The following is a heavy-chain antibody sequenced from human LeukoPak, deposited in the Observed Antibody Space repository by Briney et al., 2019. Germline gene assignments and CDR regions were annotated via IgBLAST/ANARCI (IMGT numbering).Heavy chain of an antibody. Sequence: ASVKVSCKASGYTFTSYAMNWVRQAPGQGLEWMGWINTNAGNPTYAQGFTGRFVFSLDTSVSTEYLQICSLKAEDTAVYYCARGSRVVPAAMPGRNYYGMDVWGKGTTVTVSS. D-gene: IGHD2-2*01. CDR2: INTNAGNP. CDR1: GYTFTSYA. J-gene: IGHJ6*04. V-gene: IGHV7-4-1*01. CDR3: ARGSRVVPAAMPGRNYYGMDV.